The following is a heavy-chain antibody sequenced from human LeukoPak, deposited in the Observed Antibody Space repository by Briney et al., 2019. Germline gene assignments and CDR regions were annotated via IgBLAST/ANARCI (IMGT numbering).Heavy chain of an antibody. D-gene: IGHD6-19*01. J-gene: IGHJ4*02. CDR3: ARDLKTSGWYGDFDY. Sequence: PGGSLRLSCAASGFTFCSYSTNWVRQALGRGLEWVSAIFSGGSTFYADSVTGRFTISRDNSKNTVYLEMNSLRAEDTAVYYCARDLKTSGWYGDFDYWGEGTLVTVSS. CDR2: IFSGGST. V-gene: IGHV3-53*01. CDR1: GFTFCSYS.